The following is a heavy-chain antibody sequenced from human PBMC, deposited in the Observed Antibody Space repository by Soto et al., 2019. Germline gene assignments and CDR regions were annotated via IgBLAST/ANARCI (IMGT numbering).Heavy chain of an antibody. Sequence: LRLSCAASGFTFTRYSVNWVRQAPGKGLEWVSSISSTTNYIYYGDSMKGRFTISRDNAKNSLYLGMNSLRAEDTAVYYCARESEDLTSNFDYWGQGTLVTVSS. CDR2: ISSTTNYI. CDR3: ARESEDLTSNFDY. CDR1: GFTFTRYS. V-gene: IGHV3-21*06. J-gene: IGHJ4*02.